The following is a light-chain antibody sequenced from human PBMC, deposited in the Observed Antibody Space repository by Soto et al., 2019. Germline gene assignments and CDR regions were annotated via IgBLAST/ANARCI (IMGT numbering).Light chain of an antibody. V-gene: IGKV3-15*01. J-gene: IGKJ4*01. CDR1: QSVSSN. CDR3: QQYNSWPPLT. Sequence: EIVMTQCPATLSVSPGERATLSCRASQSVSSNLAWYQQKPGQAPRLLIYGASTRATGIPARFSGSESGTAFTLSISSLQSENLAVYYCQQYNSWPPLTFGGGTKVEIK. CDR2: GAS.